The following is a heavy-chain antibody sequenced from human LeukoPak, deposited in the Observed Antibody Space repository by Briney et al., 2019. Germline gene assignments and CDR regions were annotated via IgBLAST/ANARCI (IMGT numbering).Heavy chain of an antibody. J-gene: IGHJ4*02. CDR1: GGSISSSSYY. D-gene: IGHD4-17*01. Sequence: PSETLSLTCTVSGGSISSSSYYWGWIRQPPGKGLEWIGSIYYSGSTYYNPSLKSRVTISVDTSKNQFSLKLSSVTAADTAVYYCARVRVQKTTVTTKYFDYWGQGTLVTVSS. CDR3: ARVRVQKTTVTTKYFDY. CDR2: IYYSGST. V-gene: IGHV4-39*07.